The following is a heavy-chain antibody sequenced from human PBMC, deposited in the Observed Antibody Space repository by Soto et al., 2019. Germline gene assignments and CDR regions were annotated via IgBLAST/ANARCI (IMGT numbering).Heavy chain of an antibody. CDR2: ILHDGNNK. CDR3: ARDADGGSYCALGY. D-gene: IGHD1-26*01. CDR1: GFTFSNYI. V-gene: IGHV3-30-3*01. J-gene: IGHJ4*02. Sequence: QVQRVESGGGVVQPGRSLRLSCAASGFTFSNYIMHWVRQAPGKGLEWVAIILHDGNNKYYADSVKGRFTICRDNSKNTPHLPTHSLTTDHMATYYCARDADGGSYCALGYWGQGTLVTVSS.